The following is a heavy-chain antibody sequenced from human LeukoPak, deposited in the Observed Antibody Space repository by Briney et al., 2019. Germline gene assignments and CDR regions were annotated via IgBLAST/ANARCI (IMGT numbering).Heavy chain of an antibody. CDR1: GFTYNSHS. V-gene: IGHV3-74*01. CDR3: ARAEGGDYWGRTVCPNWFDP. Sequence: GGSATLSCAASGFTYNSHSMIWLRQAPGKGRVWVTRINRDGSNKAYAVPVKGRFTIYRENAKNTLYLQLTSLRAEDTAVYFCARAEGGDYWGRTVCPNWFDPCGQGTLVTVSS. CDR2: INRDGSNK. D-gene: IGHD2-2*01. J-gene: IGHJ5*02.